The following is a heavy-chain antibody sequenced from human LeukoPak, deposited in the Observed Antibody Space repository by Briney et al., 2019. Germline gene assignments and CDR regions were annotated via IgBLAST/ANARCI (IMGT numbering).Heavy chain of an antibody. J-gene: IGHJ5*02. CDR2: INHSGST. CDR3: ARAGVYCSGGRCYPNWFDP. CDR1: GGSISSSSYY. V-gene: IGHV4-39*07. Sequence: MTSETLSLTCTVSGGSISSSSYYWGWIRQPPGKGLEWIGEINHSGSTNYNPSLKSRVTTSVDTSKNQFSLKLSSVTAADTAVYYCARAGVYCSGGRCYPNWFDPWGQGTLVTVSS. D-gene: IGHD2-15*01.